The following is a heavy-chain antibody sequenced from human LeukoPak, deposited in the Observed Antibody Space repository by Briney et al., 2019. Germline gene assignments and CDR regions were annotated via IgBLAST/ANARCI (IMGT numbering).Heavy chain of an antibody. CDR3: ARAHVAAAVLVDY. J-gene: IGHJ4*02. CDR1: GYTFTSYG. V-gene: IGHV1-18*01. D-gene: IGHD6-19*01. Sequence: GASVKVSCKASGYTFTSYGISWVRQAPGQGLEWMGWISAYNGNTNYAQKLQGRVTMTTDTSTSTAYVELRSLRSDDTAVYYCARAHVAAAVLVDYWGQGTLVTVSS. CDR2: ISAYNGNT.